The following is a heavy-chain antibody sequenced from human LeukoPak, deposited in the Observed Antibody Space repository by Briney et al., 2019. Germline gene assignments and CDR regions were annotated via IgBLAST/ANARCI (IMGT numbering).Heavy chain of an antibody. Sequence: SETLSLTCTVSGGSISSYYWSWIRQSPGKGLEWIGYIFYSGSTNYNPSFTSRVTISVDTPKNQISLRLSSVTAADTAVYYCARQPPPPTWLGAFDTWGQGTMVTVP. CDR2: IFYSGST. CDR1: GGSISSYY. V-gene: IGHV4-59*08. D-gene: IGHD6-19*01. CDR3: ARQPPPPTWLGAFDT. J-gene: IGHJ3*02.